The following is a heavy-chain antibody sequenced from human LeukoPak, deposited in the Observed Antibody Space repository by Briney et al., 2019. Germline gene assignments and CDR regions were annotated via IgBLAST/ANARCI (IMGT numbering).Heavy chain of an antibody. D-gene: IGHD3-9*01. CDR2: ISAYNGNT. V-gene: IGHV1-18*01. J-gene: IGHJ5*02. Sequence: ASVKVSCTAAGSTFTSYGISWVRQAPGQGREGMGWISAYNGNTNSEQKLQGRVTMTTYTSTSTAYMELRSLTSDDTAVYYCAREGSEDILTGYGNNWFDPWGQGTLVTVSS. CDR1: GSTFTSYG. CDR3: AREGSEDILTGYGNNWFDP.